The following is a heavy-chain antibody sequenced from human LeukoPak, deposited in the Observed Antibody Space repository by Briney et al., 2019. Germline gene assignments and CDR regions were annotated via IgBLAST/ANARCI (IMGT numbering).Heavy chain of an antibody. Sequence: PGGSLRLSCAASGFTFSSYSMNWVRQAPGKGLEWVSAISGSGGSTYYADSVKGRFTISRDNSKNTLYLQMNSLRAEDTAVYYCAKGIAAAGRDYFDYWGQGTLVTVSS. D-gene: IGHD6-13*01. J-gene: IGHJ4*02. CDR2: ISGSGGST. V-gene: IGHV3-23*01. CDR1: GFTFSSYS. CDR3: AKGIAAAGRDYFDY.